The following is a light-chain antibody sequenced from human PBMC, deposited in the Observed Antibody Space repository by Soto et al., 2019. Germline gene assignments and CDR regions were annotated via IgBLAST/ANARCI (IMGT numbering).Light chain of an antibody. CDR3: QKYNRAPWT. CDR2: AAS. Sequence: DIQMTQSPSSLSASVGDRVTITCRASQGTSNYLAWYQQKPGKVPKLLIYAASTLQSGVTSRFSGSRSGTDFTLTISSLQPEDGATYYCQKYNRAPWTFGQGTKVEIK. V-gene: IGKV1-27*01. CDR1: QGTSNY. J-gene: IGKJ1*01.